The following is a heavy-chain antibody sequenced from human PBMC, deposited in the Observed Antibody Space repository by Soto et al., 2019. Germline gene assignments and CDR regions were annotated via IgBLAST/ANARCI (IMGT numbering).Heavy chain of an antibody. V-gene: IGHV3-33*01. D-gene: IGHD4-17*01. CDR3: ARGRGGSYGGNSAHFDI. CDR1: GFTFSGFG. J-gene: IGHJ3*02. Sequence: GGSLRLSCEASGFTFSGFGMHWVRQAPGKGLEWVAVIWYDGSKKYYADCVKGRFTISRDNPKNALYLQMNSLRAEDTAVYYCARGRGGSYGGNSAHFDIWGQGTLVTVSS. CDR2: IWYDGSKK.